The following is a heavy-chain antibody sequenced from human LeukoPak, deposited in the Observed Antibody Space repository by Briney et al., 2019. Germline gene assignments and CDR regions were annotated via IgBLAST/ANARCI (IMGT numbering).Heavy chain of an antibody. CDR1: GFTFSSYS. CDR2: ISSSSSTI. CDR3: ARFGPFSGYGYFDY. Sequence: PGGSLRLSCAASGFTFSSYSMNWVRQAPGKGLEWVSYISSSSSTIYYADSVKGRFTISRDNAKNSLYLQMNSLRAEDTAVYYCARFGPFSGYGYFDYWGQGTLVTVSS. D-gene: IGHD3-22*01. J-gene: IGHJ4*02. V-gene: IGHV3-48*04.